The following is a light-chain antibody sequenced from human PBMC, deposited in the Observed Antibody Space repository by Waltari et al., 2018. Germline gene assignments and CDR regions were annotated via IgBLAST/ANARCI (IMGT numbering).Light chain of an antibody. J-gene: IGLJ2*01. CDR2: RNN. Sequence: QSVLSQPPSASGTPGQRVTIPCSGSNYKIGNNFVYWYHQLPGTAPKLPIYRNNQRPSGVPDRFSGSKSGTSASLAISGLRSEDEADYYCASWDGSLGGVIFGGGTKLTVL. CDR3: ASWDGSLGGVI. V-gene: IGLV1-47*01. CDR1: NYKIGNNF.